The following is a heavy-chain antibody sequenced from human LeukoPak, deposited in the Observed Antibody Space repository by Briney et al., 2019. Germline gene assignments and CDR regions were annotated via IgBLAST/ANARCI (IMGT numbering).Heavy chain of an antibody. CDR3: ARNSRVASTSGLNY. D-gene: IGHD5-12*01. J-gene: IGHJ4*02. V-gene: IGHV1-69*13. CDR2: ITPIFGEA. CDR1: GDTFTGYY. Sequence: GASVKVSCKASGDTFTGYYMHWVRQAPGQGLECIGEITPIFGEAQNAEKFQGRVTITADEPTSTVYMELTSLRLDDTAMYYCARNSRVASTSGLNYWGQGTLVTVSS.